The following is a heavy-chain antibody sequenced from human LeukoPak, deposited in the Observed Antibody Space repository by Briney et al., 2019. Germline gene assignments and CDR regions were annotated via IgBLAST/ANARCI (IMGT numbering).Heavy chain of an antibody. CDR3: AKMGGRVWYKVPET. D-gene: IGHD6-19*01. CDR1: GFTFS. V-gene: IGHV3-23*01. Sequence: GGSLRLSCAASGFTFSMAWVRQAPGMGLEWVSTISGSGNTTYYADFVRGRFTISRDNSKNTLYLQMNGLRVEDTALYYCAKMGGRVWYKVPETWGQGALVTVSS. J-gene: IGHJ5*02. CDR2: ISGSGNTT.